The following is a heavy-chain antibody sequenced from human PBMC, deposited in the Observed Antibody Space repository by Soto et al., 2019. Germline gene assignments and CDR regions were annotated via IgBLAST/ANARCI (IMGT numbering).Heavy chain of an antibody. CDR2: INHSGST. J-gene: IGHJ5*02. CDR3: ARVPTGIAAAGNWFDP. D-gene: IGHD6-13*01. CDR1: GGSISSYY. V-gene: IGHV4-34*01. Sequence: SETLSLTCTVSGGSISSYYWSWIRQPPGKGLGWIGEINHSGSTNYNPSLKSRVTISVDTSKNQFSLKLSSVTAADTAVYYCARVPTGIAAAGNWFDPWGQGTLVTVSS.